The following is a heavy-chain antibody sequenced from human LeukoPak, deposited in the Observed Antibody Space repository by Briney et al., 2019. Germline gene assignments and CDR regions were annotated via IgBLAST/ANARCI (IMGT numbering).Heavy chain of an antibody. CDR1: GGSISSSSYY. J-gene: IGHJ5*02. CDR2: IYYSGST. CDR3: ERHPRVLRFLEWLLYSWFDP. D-gene: IGHD3-3*01. Sequence: PSETLSLTCTVSGGSISSSSYYWGWIRQPPGKGLEWIGSIYYSGSTYYNPSLKSRVTISVDTSKNQFSLKLSSVTAADTAVYYCERHPRVLRFLEWLLYSWFDPWGQGTLVTVSS. V-gene: IGHV4-39*01.